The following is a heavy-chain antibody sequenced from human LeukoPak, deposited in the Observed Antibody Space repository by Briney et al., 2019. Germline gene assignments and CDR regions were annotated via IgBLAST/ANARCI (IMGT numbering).Heavy chain of an antibody. J-gene: IGHJ4*02. CDR3: ARGGKKTAMVTS. V-gene: IGHV4-31*03. CDR2: IYSSGST. CDR1: GGSISSGRYF. Sequence: PSETLSLTCTVSGGSISSGRYFWNWIRQLPGKSLEWIGYIYSSGSTYNPSLKSRVIISLDTSKNQFSLKLNSVTAADTAVYYCARGGKKTAMVTSWGQGTLVTVPS. D-gene: IGHD5-18*01.